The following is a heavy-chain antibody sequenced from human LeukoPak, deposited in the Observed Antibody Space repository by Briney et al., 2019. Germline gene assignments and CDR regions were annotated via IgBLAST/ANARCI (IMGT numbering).Heavy chain of an antibody. V-gene: IGHV3-30*03. CDR1: GFTFSSYG. J-gene: IGHJ4*01. CDR3: ARVYSNSWSGSFFDY. CDR2: ISYDGSNK. D-gene: IGHD1-26*01. Sequence: GRSLKLSCAASGFTFSSYGMHWVRQAPGRGLEWVALISYDGSNKYCADSVKGRFTISRDNSKNTLYLQMNSLKTEDTAVYYCARVYSNSWSGSFFDYWGHGTLVTVSS.